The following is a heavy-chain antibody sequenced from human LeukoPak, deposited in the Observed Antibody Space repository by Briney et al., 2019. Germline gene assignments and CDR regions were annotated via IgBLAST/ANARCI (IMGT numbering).Heavy chain of an antibody. V-gene: IGHV2-5*01. Sequence: SGSTLVKPTQTLTLTCTFSGFSLTTGGVGVGWIRQPPGKALEWVALIYSNGDKRYSPPLESRLTITKDTSENQVVLTMTNMDPVDTATYYCASLFSSGIYGYDSWGQGTLVTVSS. D-gene: IGHD3-10*01. CDR1: GFSLTTGGVG. J-gene: IGHJ5*01. CDR3: ASLFSSGIYGYDS. CDR2: IYSNGDK.